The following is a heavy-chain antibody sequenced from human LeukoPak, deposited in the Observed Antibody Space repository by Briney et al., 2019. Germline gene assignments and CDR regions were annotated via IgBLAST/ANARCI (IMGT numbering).Heavy chain of an antibody. D-gene: IGHD6-13*01. J-gene: IGHJ4*02. CDR2: INPNSGGT. Sequence: ASVRFSCKASGYPFTGYYLHWVRQAPGQGLEWMGWINPNSGGTNYPQKFQGRVTMTRDTSISTAYMELTGLRSDDTAVYYCAKDAYSGFSGSFYSDYWGQGTLVTVSS. V-gene: IGHV1-2*02. CDR3: AKDAYSGFSGSFYSDY. CDR1: GYPFTGYY.